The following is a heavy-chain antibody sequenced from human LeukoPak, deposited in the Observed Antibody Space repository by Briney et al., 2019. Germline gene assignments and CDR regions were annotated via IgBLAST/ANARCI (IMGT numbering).Heavy chain of an antibody. CDR1: VFTFSTYA. Sequence: GGSLRLSCAASVFTFSTYAMSWVPQAPGKGLEWVSGISSGGDKTYYADSVKGRFTMSRDNSKNTLYLHMNSLRAEDTAVYYCAKDRDYGFNSGNYWGQGTLVTVSS. CDR2: ISSGGDKT. V-gene: IGHV3-23*01. J-gene: IGHJ4*02. CDR3: AKDRDYGFNSGNY. D-gene: IGHD4-23*01.